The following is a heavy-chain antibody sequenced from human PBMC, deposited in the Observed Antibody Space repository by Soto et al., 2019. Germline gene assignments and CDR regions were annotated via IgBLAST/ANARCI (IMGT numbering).Heavy chain of an antibody. CDR1: EFTFNTYV. Sequence: GGSLRLSCVASEFTFNTYVMSWVRQAPGKGLEWVSSISASGASTYYADSVKDQFTISRDNSNNTLYLEMNSLRVDDTALYYCARGAEVGFLDDYWGRGTLVTVSS. V-gene: IGHV3-23*01. J-gene: IGHJ4*02. CDR3: ARGAEVGFLDDY. CDR2: ISASGAST. D-gene: IGHD3-16*01.